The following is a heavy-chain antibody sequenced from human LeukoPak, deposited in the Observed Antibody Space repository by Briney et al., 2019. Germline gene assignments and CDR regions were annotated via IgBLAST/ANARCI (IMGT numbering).Heavy chain of an antibody. CDR3: AREETTETYYFDY. CDR2: ITGISIYI. Sequence: GGSLRLSCAASGFTFSSYTMNWVRQAPGKGLEWVSSITGISIYIYYVDSVKGRFTISRDNGKNSLYLQMNSLRAEDTAVYYCAREETTETYYFDYWGQGTLVTVSS. V-gene: IGHV3-21*01. J-gene: IGHJ4*02. CDR1: GFTFSSYT. D-gene: IGHD4-17*01.